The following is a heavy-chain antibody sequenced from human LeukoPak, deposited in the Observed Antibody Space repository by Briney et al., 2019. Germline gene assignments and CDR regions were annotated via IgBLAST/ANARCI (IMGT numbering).Heavy chain of an antibody. V-gene: IGHV1-8*01. CDR1: EFSPTTYY. J-gene: IGHJ4*02. Sequence: ASVKVSCKASEFSPTTYYIHWVRQATGQGLEWMGWMNPNSGNTGYAQKFQGRVTMTRNTSISTAYMELSSLRSEDTAVYYCARGLGYWGQGTLVTVSS. CDR3: ARGLGY. CDR2: MNPNSGNT.